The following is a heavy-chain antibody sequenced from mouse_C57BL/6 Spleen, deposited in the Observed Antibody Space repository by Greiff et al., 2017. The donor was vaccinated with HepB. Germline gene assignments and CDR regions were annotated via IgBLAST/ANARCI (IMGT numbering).Heavy chain of an antibody. V-gene: IGHV1-18*01. D-gene: IGHD1-1*01. J-gene: IGHJ2*01. CDR2: SNPNNGGT. CDR1: GYTFTDYN. CDR3: ARPLYYGSIYFDY. Sequence: DVQLVESGPELVKPGASVKIPCKASGYTFTDYNMDWVKQSHGKSLEWIGDSNPNNGGTIYNQKFKGKATLTVDKSSSTAYMELRSLTSEDTAVYYFARPLYYGSIYFDYWGQGTTLTVSS.